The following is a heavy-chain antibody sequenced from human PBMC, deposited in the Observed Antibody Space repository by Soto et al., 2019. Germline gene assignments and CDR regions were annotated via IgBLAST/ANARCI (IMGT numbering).Heavy chain of an antibody. J-gene: IGHJ6*02. CDR1: GFTFTSSS. V-gene: IGHV1-58*01. CDR2: IVVGSGNT. Sequence: ASVKVSCKDSGFTFTSSSVQWVREARGQRLEWIGWIVVGSGNTNYAQKFQERVTITRDMSTSTAYMELSSLRSEDTAVYYCAADGQPFFGYYYGMDVWGQGTTVTVSS. D-gene: IGHD3-10*01. CDR3: AADGQPFFGYYYGMDV.